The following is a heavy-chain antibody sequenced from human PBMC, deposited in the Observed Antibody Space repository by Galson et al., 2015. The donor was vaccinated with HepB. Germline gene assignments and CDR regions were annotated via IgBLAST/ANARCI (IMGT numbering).Heavy chain of an antibody. D-gene: IGHD5-18*01. CDR2: IWYDGSNK. CDR1: GFTFSSYG. J-gene: IGHJ2*01. CDR3: ARDKQPWYFDL. V-gene: IGHV3-33*01. Sequence: SLRLSCAASGFTFSSYGMHWVRQAPGKGLEWVAVIWYDGSNKYYADSVKGRFTISRDNSKNTLYLQMNSLRAEDTAVYYCARDKQPWYFDLWGRGTLVTVSS.